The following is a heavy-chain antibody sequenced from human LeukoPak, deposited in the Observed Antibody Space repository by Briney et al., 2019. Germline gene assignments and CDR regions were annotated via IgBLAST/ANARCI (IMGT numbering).Heavy chain of an antibody. V-gene: IGHV4-39*01. CDR2: IHHSGST. D-gene: IGHD3-22*01. CDR3: AKNYYDSSAYYSDY. CDR1: GGSISSSSYY. Sequence: SETLSLTCTVPGGSISSSSYYWGWIRQPPGKGLEWIGKIHHSGSTYYNPSLKSRVTISVDTSKNQFSLKLSSVTAADTAVYYCAKNYYDSSAYYSDYWGQGTLVTVSS. J-gene: IGHJ4*02.